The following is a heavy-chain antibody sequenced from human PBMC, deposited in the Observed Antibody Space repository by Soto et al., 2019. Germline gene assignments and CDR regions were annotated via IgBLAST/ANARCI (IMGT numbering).Heavy chain of an antibody. CDR3: ARDQEFGSSWRNWFDP. Sequence: SQTLSLTCAISGDSVSSNSVAWNWIRQSPSRGLKWLGRIYYRSKWYNDYAVSVKSRININPDTSKNQFSLQLNSVTPEDTAVYYCARDQEFGSSWRNWFDPWGQGTLVTVSS. J-gene: IGHJ5*02. V-gene: IGHV6-1*01. CDR1: GDSVSSNSVA. CDR2: IYYRSKWYN. D-gene: IGHD6-13*01.